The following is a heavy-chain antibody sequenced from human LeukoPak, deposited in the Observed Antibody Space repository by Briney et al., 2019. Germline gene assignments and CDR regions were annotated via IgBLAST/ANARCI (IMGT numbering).Heavy chain of an antibody. D-gene: IGHD6-13*01. CDR3: ARAKTIAAAGTFDY. CDR2: ISGSIITI. J-gene: IGHJ4*02. Sequence: PGGSLRLSCAASGFTFSSYGMHWVRQAPGKGLEWVSYISGSIITIFYADSVKGRFTISRDSAKNSPYLQMNSLRDEDTAVYYCARAKTIAAAGTFDYWGQGTLVTVSS. V-gene: IGHV3-48*02. CDR1: GFTFSSYG.